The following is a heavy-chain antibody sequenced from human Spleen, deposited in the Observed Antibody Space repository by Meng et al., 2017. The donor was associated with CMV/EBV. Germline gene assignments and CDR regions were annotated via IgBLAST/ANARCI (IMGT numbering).Heavy chain of an antibody. Sequence: GFTFKNAWLSWVRQTPGQGLEYIGRIKSKSDGGTIDYAAPVKGRFTISRDDSKNMMYLQMNSLKSEDTAVYYCTTLGLEMATIMFDHWGPGTLVTVSS. CDR3: TTLGLEMATIMFDH. V-gene: IGHV3-15*01. J-gene: IGHJ4*02. D-gene: IGHD5-24*01. CDR1: GFTFKNAW. CDR2: IKSKSDGGTI.